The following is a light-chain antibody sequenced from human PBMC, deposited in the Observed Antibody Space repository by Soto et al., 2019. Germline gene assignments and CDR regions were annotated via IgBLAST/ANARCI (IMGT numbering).Light chain of an antibody. CDR2: KAS. CDR3: QQYNNYCT. V-gene: IGKV1-5*03. CDR1: QSISYW. Sequence: DIPMTQSPSTLSASVGDRVTITCRASQSISYWLAWYQQKPGKAPNLLIYKASSLESGVPSRFSGSGSGTEFNLTISSLQPDDLATYYCQQYNNYCTFGQGTKVESK. J-gene: IGKJ1*01.